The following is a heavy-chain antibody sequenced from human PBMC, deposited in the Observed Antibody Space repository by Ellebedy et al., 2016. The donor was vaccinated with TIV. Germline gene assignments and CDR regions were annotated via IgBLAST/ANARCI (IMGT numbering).Heavy chain of an antibody. Sequence: GESLKISCAASGFTFSSYSMNWVRQAPGKGLEWVSSISSSSSYIYYADSVKGRFTISRDNAKNSLYLQMNSLRAEDTAVYYCARVSVYSGSYFDYWGQGTLVTVSS. CDR3: ARVSVYSGSYFDY. CDR1: GFTFSSYS. D-gene: IGHD1-26*01. V-gene: IGHV3-21*01. CDR2: ISSSSSYI. J-gene: IGHJ4*02.